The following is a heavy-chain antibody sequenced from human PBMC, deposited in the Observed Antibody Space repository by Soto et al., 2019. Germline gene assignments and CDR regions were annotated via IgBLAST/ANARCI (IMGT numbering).Heavy chain of an antibody. CDR3: ARGPALLDRQNYYYGMYV. J-gene: IGHJ6*02. CDR1: GGSFSGYY. V-gene: IGHV4-34*01. D-gene: IGHD2-15*01. CDR2: INHSGST. Sequence: SETLSLTCAVYGGSFSGYYWSWIRQPPGKGLEWIGEINHSGSTNYNPSLKSRVTISVDTSKNQFSLKLSSVTAADTAVYYCARGPALLDRQNYYYGMYVCGQRNTVPVS.